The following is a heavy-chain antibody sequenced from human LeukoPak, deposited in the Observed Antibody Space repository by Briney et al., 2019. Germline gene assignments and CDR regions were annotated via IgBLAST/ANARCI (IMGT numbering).Heavy chain of an antibody. CDR3: AKGQGWYEVSGAFDI. D-gene: IGHD6-19*01. CDR2: ISYDGSNK. V-gene: IGHV3-30*18. CDR1: GFTFSSYG. J-gene: IGHJ3*02. Sequence: GSLRLSCAASGFTFSSYGMHWVRQAPGKGLEWVAVISYDGSNKYYADSVKGRFTISRDNSKNTLYLQVNSLRAEDTAVYYCAKGQGWYEVSGAFDIWGQGTMVTVSS.